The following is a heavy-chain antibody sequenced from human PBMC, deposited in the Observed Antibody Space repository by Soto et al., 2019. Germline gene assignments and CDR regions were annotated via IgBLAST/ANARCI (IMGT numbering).Heavy chain of an antibody. Sequence: QVQLVQSGTEVKKPGASVKVSCKASGYTFTSYGISWVRQAPGQGLEWMGWISGYNGNTKYAQKVQGRVSMTTDTPTSTAYMELRSLRSDDTAMYYCARYRPGYGGSSGEFDYWGQGTLVTVSS. CDR1: GYTFTSYG. D-gene: IGHD2-15*01. J-gene: IGHJ4*02. CDR3: ARYRPGYGGSSGEFDY. V-gene: IGHV1-18*01. CDR2: ISGYNGNT.